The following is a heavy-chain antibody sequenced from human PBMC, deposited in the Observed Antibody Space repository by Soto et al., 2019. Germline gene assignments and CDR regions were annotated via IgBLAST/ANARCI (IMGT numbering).Heavy chain of an antibody. J-gene: IGHJ6*02. D-gene: IGHD3-10*01. V-gene: IGHV1-69*02. CDR1: GGTFSSYT. Sequence: GASVKVSCKASGGTFSSYTISWVRQAPGQGLEWMGRIIPILGIANYAQKFQGRVTITADKSTSTAYMELSSLRSEDTAVYYCARATTTMVRGATDGVDVWGQGTTVTVSS. CDR2: IIPILGIA. CDR3: ARATTTMVRGATDGVDV.